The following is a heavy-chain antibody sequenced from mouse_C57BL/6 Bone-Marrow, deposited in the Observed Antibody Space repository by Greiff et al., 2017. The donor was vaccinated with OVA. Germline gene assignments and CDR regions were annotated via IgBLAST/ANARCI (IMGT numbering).Heavy chain of an antibody. CDR2: INPSTGGT. J-gene: IGHJ3*01. V-gene: IGHV1-42*01. Sequence: VQLQQSGPELVKPGASVKISCKASGYSFTGYYMNWVKQSPEKSLEWIGEINPSTGGTTYNQKFKAKATLTVDKSSSTAYMQLKSLTSEDSAVYYWARTYSNYGGYAYWGQGTLVTVSA. CDR3: ARTYSNYGGYAY. CDR1: GYSFTGYY. D-gene: IGHD2-5*01.